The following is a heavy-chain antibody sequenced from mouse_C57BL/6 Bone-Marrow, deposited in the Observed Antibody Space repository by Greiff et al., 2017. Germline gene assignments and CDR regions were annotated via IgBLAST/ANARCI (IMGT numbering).Heavy chain of an antibody. CDR1: GYTFTSYW. CDR2: IHPSDSDT. CDR3: AILSSRADWYFDV. D-gene: IGHD3-3*01. Sequence: QVQLQQPGAELVKPGASVKVSCKASGYTFTSYWMHWVKQRPGQGLEWIGRIHPSDSDTNYNQKFKGKATLTVDKSSSTAYMQLSSLTSEDSAVYNCAILSSRADWYFDVWGTGTTVTVSS. J-gene: IGHJ1*03. V-gene: IGHV1-74*01.